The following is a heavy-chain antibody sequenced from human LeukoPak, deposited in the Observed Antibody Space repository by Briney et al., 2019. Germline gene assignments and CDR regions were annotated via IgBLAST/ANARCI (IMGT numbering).Heavy chain of an antibody. V-gene: IGHV4-30-4*07. CDR1: GGSISSGGYS. Sequence: SETLSLTCAVSGGSISSGGYSWSWIRQTPGKGLEWIAYIHDSGSTYYNPSLKSRVTISVDTSKNQFSLKLSSVTAADTAVYYCARDGRGLGFYYYYMDVWGKGTTVTVSS. J-gene: IGHJ6*03. CDR3: ARDGRGLGFYYYYMDV. CDR2: IHDSGST.